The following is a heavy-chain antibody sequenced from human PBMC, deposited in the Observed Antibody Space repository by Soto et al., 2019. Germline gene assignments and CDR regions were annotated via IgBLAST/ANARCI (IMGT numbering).Heavy chain of an antibody. CDR3: ARMAGPWYFDL. J-gene: IGHJ2*01. V-gene: IGHV4-34*01. Sequence: PSETLSLTCAVLGGSFSGFYWTWIRQPPGKGLEWIGEINHSGSPNYNPPLKSRVTMSLDTSRNQFSLSLNSVTAADTAVYYCARMAGPWYFDLWGRGTLVTVSS. CDR1: GGSFSGFY. CDR2: INHSGSP.